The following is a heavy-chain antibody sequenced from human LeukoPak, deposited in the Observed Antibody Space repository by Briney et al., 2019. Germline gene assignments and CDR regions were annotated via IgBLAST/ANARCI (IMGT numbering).Heavy chain of an antibody. Sequence: PGGSLRLSCEGSGFTFNNYWMSWVSQAPGKGMEWVANINQDGSEKYYVDSVKGRFTISRDNAKKSLYLQMHSLRAEGTAVYYCARITWSGFYYCMDVWGKGTTVTVSS. D-gene: IGHD3-3*01. J-gene: IGHJ6*03. V-gene: IGHV3-7*01. CDR1: GFTFNNYW. CDR2: INQDGSEK. CDR3: ARITWSGFYYCMDV.